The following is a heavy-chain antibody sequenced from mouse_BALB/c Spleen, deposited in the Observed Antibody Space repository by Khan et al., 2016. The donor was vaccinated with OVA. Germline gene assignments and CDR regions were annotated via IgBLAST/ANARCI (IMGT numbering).Heavy chain of an antibody. Sequence: QVQLKQSGPGLVQPSQSLSITCTVSGFSLSSYGVHWVRQSPGKGLEWLGVIRSGGSTDFNAAFITRLSINKDNSKSQVFFKMNSLQTNDSAIYYCARGGLPFAYWGQGTLVTVSA. V-gene: IGHV2-2*02. CDR3: ARGGLPFAY. D-gene: IGHD2-13*01. CDR1: GFSLSSYG. CDR2: IRSGGST. J-gene: IGHJ3*01.